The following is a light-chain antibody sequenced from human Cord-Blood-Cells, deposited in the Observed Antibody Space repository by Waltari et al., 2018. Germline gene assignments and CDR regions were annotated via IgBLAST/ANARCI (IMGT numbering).Light chain of an antibody. CDR2: DVS. CDR3: SSYTSSSTL. V-gene: IGLV2-14*01. CDR1: SSDVGGYNY. Sequence: QSALTQPASVSGSPGQSITISCTGTSSDVGGYNYVSWYQQHPGKAPTLMIYDVSNRPSGVSNRFSGSTSGNTASLTISGLQAEDEADYYCSSYTSSSTLFGGGTKLTVL. J-gene: IGLJ2*01.